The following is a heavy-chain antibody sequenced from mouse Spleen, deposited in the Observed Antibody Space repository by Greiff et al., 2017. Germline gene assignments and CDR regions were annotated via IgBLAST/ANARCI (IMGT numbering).Heavy chain of an antibody. V-gene: IGHV1-52*01. J-gene: IGHJ2*01. CDR2: IDPSDSET. D-gene: IGHD1-2*01. CDR1: GYTFTSYW. Sequence: QVQLQQRGAELVRPGSSVKLSCKASGYTFTSYWMHWVKQRPIQGLEWIGNIDPSDSETHYNQKFKDKATLTVDKSSSTAYMQLSSLTSEDSAVYYCARRGLRPYFDYWGQGTTLTVSS. CDR3: ARRGLRPYFDY.